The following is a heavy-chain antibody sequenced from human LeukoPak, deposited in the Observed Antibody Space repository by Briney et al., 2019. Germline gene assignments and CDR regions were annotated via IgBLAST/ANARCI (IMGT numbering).Heavy chain of an antibody. Sequence: GGSLRLSCTVSGFPFSRFWMSWVRQAPGKGLEWVANINEDGSEKYYVDSVKGRFTISRDNAKNSLYLQMNSLRAEDTAVYYCAKGGHLDYWGQGILVTVSS. CDR1: GFPFSRFW. J-gene: IGHJ4*02. CDR3: AKGGHLDY. CDR2: INEDGSEK. V-gene: IGHV3-7*01.